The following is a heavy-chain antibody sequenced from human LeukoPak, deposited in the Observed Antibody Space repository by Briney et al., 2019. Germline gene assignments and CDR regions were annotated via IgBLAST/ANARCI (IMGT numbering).Heavy chain of an antibody. CDR2: ISGSGGST. V-gene: IGHV3-23*01. CDR3: ASFRSSIAAHDY. D-gene: IGHD6-6*01. CDR1: GFTFSSYA. J-gene: IGHJ4*02. Sequence: GGSLRLSCGASGFTFSSYAMSWVRQAPGKGPEWVSGISGSGGSTYYADSVKGRLTISRDNSKNTLYLQMNSLRAEDTAVYYCASFRSSIAAHDYWGQGTLVTVSS.